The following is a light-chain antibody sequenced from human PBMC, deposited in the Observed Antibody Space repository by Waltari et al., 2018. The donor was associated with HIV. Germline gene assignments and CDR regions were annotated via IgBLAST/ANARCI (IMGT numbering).Light chain of an antibody. J-gene: IGKJ1*01. CDR1: QCVSTN. CDR2: AAS. V-gene: IGKV3-15*01. Sequence: EIVMTQSPATLSVSPGGRATLSCRDSQCVSTNLAWYQQKPGQAPRLLISAASSRATGVPARFSGSAAGTEFTLTISNLQSEDFAVYYCQQYHNWPPWTFGQGTKVEIK. CDR3: QQYHNWPPWT.